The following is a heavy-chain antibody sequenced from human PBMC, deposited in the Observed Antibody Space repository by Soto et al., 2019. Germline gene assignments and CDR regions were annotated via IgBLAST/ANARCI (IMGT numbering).Heavy chain of an antibody. D-gene: IGHD6-19*01. V-gene: IGHV1-2*02. Sequence: QVQLVQSGAEVKKPGASVKVSCKASGYTFTDYYMHWVRQAPGQGLEWMGWINPTSGGTSYAQNFQGRVTTTRDTSISTAYMELSRLSSDDTAVYYCSRASAVAGGSSNSLPNDYWGQGTLVTVSS. CDR1: GYTFTDYY. CDR3: SRASAVAGGSSNSLPNDY. J-gene: IGHJ4*02. CDR2: INPTSGGT.